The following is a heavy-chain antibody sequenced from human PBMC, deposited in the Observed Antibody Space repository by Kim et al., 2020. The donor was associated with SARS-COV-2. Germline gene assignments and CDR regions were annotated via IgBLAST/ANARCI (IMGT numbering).Heavy chain of an antibody. CDR2: ISYDGSNK. CDR3: ARDAPYCSSTSCYSGGMDV. V-gene: IGHV3-30-3*01. D-gene: IGHD2-2*01. CDR1: GFTFSSYA. J-gene: IGHJ6*02. Sequence: GGSLRLSCAASGFTFSSYAMHWVRQAPGKGLEWVAVISYDGSNKYYADSVKGRFTISRDNSKNTLYLQMNSLRAEDTAVYYCARDAPYCSSTSCYSGGMDVWGQGTTVTVSS.